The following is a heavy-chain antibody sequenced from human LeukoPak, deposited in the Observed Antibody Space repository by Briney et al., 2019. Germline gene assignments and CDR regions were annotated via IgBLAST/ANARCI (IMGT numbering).Heavy chain of an antibody. V-gene: IGHV4-59*08. D-gene: IGHD3-16*02. Sequence: SETLSLTCTVSGDSFSSYFWSWIRQPPGKGLEWIGYIYSSGNINYNPSLKSRVTISVDTSKNQFSLKLSSVTAADTAVYYCARYYDYVWGSYQNYYFDYWGQGTLVTVSS. CDR3: ARYYDYVWGSYQNYYFDY. CDR1: GDSFSSYF. CDR2: IYSSGNI. J-gene: IGHJ4*02.